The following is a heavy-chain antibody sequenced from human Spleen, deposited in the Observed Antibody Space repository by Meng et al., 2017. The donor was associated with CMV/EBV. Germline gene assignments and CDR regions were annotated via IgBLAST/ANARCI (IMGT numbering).Heavy chain of an antibody. D-gene: IGHD6-19*01. Sequence: LSCAASGFTFSSYSMSWVRQAPGKGLEWVSSISSSSSYIYYADSVKGRFTISRDNAKNSLYLQMNSLRAEDTAVYYCASTCSGQGFDYWGQGTLVTVSS. CDR3: ASTCSGQGFDY. V-gene: IGHV3-21*01. CDR2: ISSSSSYI. CDR1: GFTFSSYS. J-gene: IGHJ4*02.